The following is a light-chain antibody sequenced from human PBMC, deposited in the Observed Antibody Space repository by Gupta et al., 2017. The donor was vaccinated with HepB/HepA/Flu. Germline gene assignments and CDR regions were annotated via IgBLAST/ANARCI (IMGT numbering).Light chain of an antibody. CDR3: QQFYNYPLT. CDR2: AAS. J-gene: IGKJ3*01. Sequence: DIQLTQSPSLLSASVGDRVTITCRASQDITTYLVWYQQKPGKAPQVLIYAASTLRSGVPSRFRGSGSGTEFTLTISSLQPEDFATYYCQQFYNYPLTFGHGTKVDVK. V-gene: IGKV1-9*01. CDR1: QDITTY.